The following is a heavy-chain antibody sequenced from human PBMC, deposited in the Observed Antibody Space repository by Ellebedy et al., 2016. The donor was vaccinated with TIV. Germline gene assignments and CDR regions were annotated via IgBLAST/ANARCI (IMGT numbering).Heavy chain of an antibody. CDR2: FHYSGTT. D-gene: IGHD5-12*01. CDR1: DGSIRSYH. Sequence: GSLRLXXTVSDGSIRSYHWSWIRQSPGKGLEWIGYFHYSGTTNYNPSLKSRLSISVDTSKNQFSLNLSSVTAADTAVYYCASSPSGYEIPYWGQGTLVTVSS. J-gene: IGHJ4*02. V-gene: IGHV4-59*12. CDR3: ASSPSGYEIPY.